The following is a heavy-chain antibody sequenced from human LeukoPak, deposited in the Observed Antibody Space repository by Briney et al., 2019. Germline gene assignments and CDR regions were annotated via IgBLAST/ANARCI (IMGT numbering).Heavy chain of an antibody. CDR2: SAYDGSRA. J-gene: IGHJ4*02. V-gene: IGHV3-33*01. CDR1: GFTFGGYG. CDR3: TRYNNDHFDY. Sequence: PGRSLRLSCAGSGFTFGGYGMPWFRQTPGKGLEWVAVSAYDGSRAFYADSVKGRFTISRDNSKNTMSVQMDDLRAEDTAVYYCTRYNNDHFDYWGQGTLVTVSS. D-gene: IGHD1-14*01.